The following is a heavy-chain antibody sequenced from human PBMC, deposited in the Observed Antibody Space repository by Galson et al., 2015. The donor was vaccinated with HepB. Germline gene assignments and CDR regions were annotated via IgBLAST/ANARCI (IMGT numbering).Heavy chain of an antibody. D-gene: IGHD2-15*01. V-gene: IGHV5-51*01. Sequence: QSGAEVKKPGESLKISCKGSGYSFTSYWIGWVRQMPGKGLEWMGIIYPGDSDTRYSPSFQGQVTISADKSISTAYLQWSSLKASDTAMYYCARLPENCSGGSCSHTSTISWFDPWGQGTLVTVSS. CDR2: IYPGDSDT. CDR1: GYSFTSYW. CDR3: ARLPENCSGGSCSHTSTISWFDP. J-gene: IGHJ5*02.